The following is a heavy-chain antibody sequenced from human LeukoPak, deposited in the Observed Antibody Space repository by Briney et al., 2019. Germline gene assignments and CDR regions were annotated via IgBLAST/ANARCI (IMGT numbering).Heavy chain of an antibody. CDR2: ISNNGDYT. CDR1: GFTFSSYA. V-gene: IGHV3-23*01. J-gene: IGHJ4*02. D-gene: IGHD2-8*01. CDR3: AKDTSIGKYCTNGVCSPFDY. Sequence: PGGSLRLSCAGSGFTFSSYAVSWVRQTPGQGLAWVSVISNNGDYTYDADSVRGRFTISRDNSRNTLYLQMISLRPEDTAVSYCAKDTSIGKYCTNGVCSPFDYWGQGTLVTVSS.